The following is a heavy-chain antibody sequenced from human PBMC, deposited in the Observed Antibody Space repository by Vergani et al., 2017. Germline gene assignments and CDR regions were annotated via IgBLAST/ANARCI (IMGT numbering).Heavy chain of an antibody. D-gene: IGHD6-13*01. CDR3: ARDRRAQQLVHYGGNWFDP. Sequence: QVQLVQSGAEVKKPGASVKVSCKASGYTFTSYAMHWVRQAPGQRLEWMGWINTGNGNTKYSQKFQGRVTITRDTSASTAYMELSSLRSEDTAVYYCARDRRAQQLVHYGGNWFDPWGQGTLVTVSS. CDR1: GYTFTSYA. V-gene: IGHV1-3*04. J-gene: IGHJ5*02. CDR2: INTGNGNT.